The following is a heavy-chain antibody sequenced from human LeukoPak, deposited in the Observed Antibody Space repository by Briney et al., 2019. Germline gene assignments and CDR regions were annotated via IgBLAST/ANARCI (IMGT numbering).Heavy chain of an antibody. CDR1: GFTFSTHW. V-gene: IGHV3-7*01. D-gene: IGHD3-3*01. CDR3: ASGYLDDFWSGHF. CDR2: IKEDGRAK. J-gene: IGHJ4*02. Sequence: GGSLRLSCAASGFTFSTHWMSWVRQAPGKGLEWVANIKEDGRAKYYVGSVKGRFTISRDNARKSLYLQMNSPRAEDTAVYYCASGYLDDFWSGHFWGQGTLVTVSS.